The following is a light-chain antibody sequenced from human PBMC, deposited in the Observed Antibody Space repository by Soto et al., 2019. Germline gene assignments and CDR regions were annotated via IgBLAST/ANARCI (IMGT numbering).Light chain of an antibody. CDR3: ATWDDSLSGYV. CDR2: EVS. CDR1: SSDIGDYDY. Sequence: QSALTQPASVSGSPGQSITISCTGTSSDIGDYDYVSWYQQHPGKAPKLLISEVSNRPSGVSNRFSGSKSGNTASLTISGLQAEDEADYYCATWDDSLSGYVFGTGTKLTVL. J-gene: IGLJ1*01. V-gene: IGLV2-14*01.